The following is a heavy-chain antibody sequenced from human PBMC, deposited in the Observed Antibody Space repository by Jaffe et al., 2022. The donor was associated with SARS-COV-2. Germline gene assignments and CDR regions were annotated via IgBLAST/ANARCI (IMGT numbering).Heavy chain of an antibody. Sequence: QVQLQQWGAGLLKPSETLSLTCAVYGGSFSGYYWSWIRQPPGKGLEWIGEINHSGSTNYNPSLKSRVTISVDTSKNQFSLKLSSVTAADTAVYYCARVHLAARSSSWYQTSGGPMKRVRPHHYFDYWGQGTLVTVSS. D-gene: IGHD6-13*01. CDR2: INHSGST. J-gene: IGHJ4*02. CDR1: GGSFSGYY. V-gene: IGHV4-34*01. CDR3: ARVHLAARSSSWYQTSGGPMKRVRPHHYFDY.